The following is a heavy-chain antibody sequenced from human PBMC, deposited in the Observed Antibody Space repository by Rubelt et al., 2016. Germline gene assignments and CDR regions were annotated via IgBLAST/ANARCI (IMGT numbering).Heavy chain of an antibody. J-gene: IGHJ6*02. CDR1: GGSFSGYY. D-gene: IGHD6-13*01. CDR3: AGGRRGSSSWLGRDYYGMDV. CDR2: INHSGST. V-gene: IGHV4-34*01. Sequence: QVQLQQWGAGLLKPSETLSLTCAVYGGSFSGYYWSWIRQPPGKGLEWIGEINHSGSTNYNPSLKRRVTISVDTSKNQFSLKLSCGTAADTAVYYCAGGRRGSSSWLGRDYYGMDVWGQGTTVTVSS.